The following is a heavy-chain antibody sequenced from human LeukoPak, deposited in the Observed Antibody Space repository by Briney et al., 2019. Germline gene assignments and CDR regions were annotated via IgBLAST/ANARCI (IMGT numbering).Heavy chain of an antibody. J-gene: IGHJ2*01. Sequence: GGSLRLSCAASGFTFSNYWMHWVRQAPGKGLVWVSRLNSDGSSTSYADSVKGRITIHREKAKNTLDLQMDRRRADDTPLYYRAKVRVSYGNWFFALWGRGTLVTVSS. CDR1: GFTFSNYW. D-gene: IGHD5-18*01. V-gene: IGHV3-74*01. CDR2: LNSDGSST. CDR3: AKVRVSYGNWFFAL.